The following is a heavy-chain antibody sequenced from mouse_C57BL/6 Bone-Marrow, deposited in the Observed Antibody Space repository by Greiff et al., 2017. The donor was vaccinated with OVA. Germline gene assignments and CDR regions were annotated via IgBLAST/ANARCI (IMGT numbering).Heavy chain of an antibody. J-gene: IGHJ2*01. CDR1: GYTFTSYG. Sequence: QVQLQQSGAELARPGASVKLSCKASGYTFTSYGISWVKQRTGQGLEWIGEIYPRSGNTYSNEKFKGKATLTADKSSSTAYMELRSLTSEDSAVYFCARNWEGHWGQGTTLTVSS. V-gene: IGHV1-81*01. D-gene: IGHD4-1*01. CDR2: IYPRSGNT. CDR3: ARNWEGH.